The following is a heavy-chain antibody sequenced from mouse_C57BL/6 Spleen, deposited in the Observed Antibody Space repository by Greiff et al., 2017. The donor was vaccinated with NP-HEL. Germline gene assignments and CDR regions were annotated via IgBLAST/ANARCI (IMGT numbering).Heavy chain of an antibody. CDR1: GYSITSGYY. CDR3: ARDREIYYYGGGPFAY. V-gene: IGHV3-6*01. CDR2: ISYDGSN. D-gene: IGHD1-1*01. Sequence: EVQLQESGPGLVKPSQSLSLTCSVTGYSITSGYYWNWIRQFPGNTLEWMGYISYDGSNNYNPSLKNRISITRDTSKNQFFLKLNSVTTEDTATYYCARDREIYYYGGGPFAYWGQGTLVTVSA. J-gene: IGHJ3*01.